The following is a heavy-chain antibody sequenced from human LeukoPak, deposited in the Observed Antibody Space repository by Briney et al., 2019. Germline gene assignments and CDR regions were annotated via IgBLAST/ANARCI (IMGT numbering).Heavy chain of an antibody. CDR3: ARDKAAAADYYYYGMDV. Sequence: SETLSLTCAVSGGSISSSNWWSWVRQPPGKGLEWIGEIYHSGSTNYNPSLKSRVTISVDKSKNQFSLKLSSVTAADTAVYHCARDKAAAADYYYYGMDVWGQGTTVTVSS. D-gene: IGHD6-13*01. CDR2: IYHSGST. J-gene: IGHJ6*02. V-gene: IGHV4-4*02. CDR1: GGSISSSNW.